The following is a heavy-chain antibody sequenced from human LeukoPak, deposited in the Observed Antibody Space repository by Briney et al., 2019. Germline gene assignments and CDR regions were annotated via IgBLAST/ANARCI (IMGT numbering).Heavy chain of an antibody. CDR2: INPNSGGT. J-gene: IGHJ4*02. V-gene: IGHV1-2*06. D-gene: IGHD3-22*01. CDR1: GYTFTGYY. Sequence: ASVKASCKASGYTFTGYYMHWVRQAPGQGLEWMGRINPNSGGTNYAQKLQGRVTMTTDTSTSTAYMELRSLRSDDTAVYYCARDDVVSPLEYYFDYWGQGTLVTVSS. CDR3: ARDDVVSPLEYYFDY.